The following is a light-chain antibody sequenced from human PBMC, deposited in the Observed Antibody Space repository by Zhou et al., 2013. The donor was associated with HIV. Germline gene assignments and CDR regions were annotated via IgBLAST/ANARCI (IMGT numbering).Light chain of an antibody. CDR1: QSLLHSNGYNY. CDR3: MQTLQTPLT. Sequence: DIVMTQSPLSLPVTPGEPASISCRSSQSLLHSNGYNYLDWYLQKPGQSPQLLIYLGSTRASGVPDRFSGSGSGTVFTLKISRVEAEDVGVYYCMQTLQTPLTFGGGTKVEIQ. CDR2: LGS. J-gene: IGKJ4*01. V-gene: IGKV2-28*01.